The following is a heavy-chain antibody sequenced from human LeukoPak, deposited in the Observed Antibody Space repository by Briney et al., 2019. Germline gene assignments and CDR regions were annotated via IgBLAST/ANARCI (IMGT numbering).Heavy chain of an antibody. Sequence: PGGSLRLSCAVSGFTASSEDMTWVRQAPGKGLVWVSRIKSDGKTNYADSVKGRFTISRDNAKNTVSLQMDSLRAEDTGVYYCARAPSEVGGYYPEYFRHWGQGTLVTVSS. CDR3: ARAPSEVGGYYPEYFRH. CDR2: IKSDGKT. CDR1: GFTASSED. J-gene: IGHJ1*01. D-gene: IGHD3-22*01. V-gene: IGHV3-74*01.